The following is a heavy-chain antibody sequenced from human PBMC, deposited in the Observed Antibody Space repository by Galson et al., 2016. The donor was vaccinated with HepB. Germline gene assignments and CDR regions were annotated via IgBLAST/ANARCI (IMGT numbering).Heavy chain of an antibody. D-gene: IGHD1-26*01. Sequence: SLRLSCAASGFTLRDNYMNWVRQAPGKGLEWVSVLYSGGATSYAASVRGRFTISRDNSNRLSLHVNSLKADDTAVYFCARIPTDSYHWYLDLWGRGTLVTVSS. CDR1: GFTLRDNY. J-gene: IGHJ2*01. V-gene: IGHV3-53*05. CDR3: ARIPTDSYHWYLDL. CDR2: LYSGGAT.